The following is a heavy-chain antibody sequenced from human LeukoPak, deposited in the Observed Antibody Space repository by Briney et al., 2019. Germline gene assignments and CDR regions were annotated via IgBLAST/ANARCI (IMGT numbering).Heavy chain of an antibody. D-gene: IGHD2-21*01. CDR3: AREVVIAWDV. J-gene: IGHJ6*04. CDR2: ISSSSSTI. V-gene: IGHV3-48*01. CDR1: GFTFSSYA. Sequence: GGSLRLSCAASGFTFSSYAMSWVRQAPGKGLEWVSYISSSSSTIYYADSVKGRFTISRDNAKNSLYLQMNSLRAEDTAVYYCAREVVIAWDVWGKGTTVTVSS.